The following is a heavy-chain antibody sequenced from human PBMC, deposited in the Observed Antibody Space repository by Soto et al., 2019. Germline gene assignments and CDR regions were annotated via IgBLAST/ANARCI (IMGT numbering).Heavy chain of an antibody. Sequence: SETLSLTCTVSGGSISSGGYYWSWIRQHPGKGLEWIGYIYYSGSTYYNPSLKSRVTISVDTSKNQFSLKLSSVTAADTAVYYCARGKRVYYYYYYMDVWGKGTTVTVSS. CDR2: IYYSGST. J-gene: IGHJ6*03. V-gene: IGHV4-31*03. CDR1: GGSISSGGYY. CDR3: ARGKRVYYYYYYMDV.